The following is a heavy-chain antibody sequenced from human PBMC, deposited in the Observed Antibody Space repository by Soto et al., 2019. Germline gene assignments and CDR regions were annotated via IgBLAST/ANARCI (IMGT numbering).Heavy chain of an antibody. CDR1: GFSLSTSGMC. V-gene: IGHV2-70*11. J-gene: IGHJ6*02. CDR2: IDWDDDK. Sequence: GSGPTLVNPTQTLTLTCTFSGFSLSTSGMCVSWIRQPPGKALEWLARIDWDDDKYYSTSLKTRLTISNDTSKNQVVLTMTNMDPVDTATYYCARIRRDWNYAVYYYGMDVWGQGTTVTVSS. D-gene: IGHD1-7*01. CDR3: ARIRRDWNYAVYYYGMDV.